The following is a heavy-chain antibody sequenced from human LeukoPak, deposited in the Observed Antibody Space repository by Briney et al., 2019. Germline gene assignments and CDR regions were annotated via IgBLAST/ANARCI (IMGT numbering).Heavy chain of an antibody. CDR3: AKTYSSGWLGDFDY. V-gene: IGHV3-23*01. Sequence: PGGSLRLSCATTGFTFSSYAMCWVRQAPGKGLEWVSSISGSDRNTYYADSVKGRFTISRDNYKNTVHLQMNRLTAEDTAVYYCAKTYSSGWLGDFDYWGQGTLVTVSS. D-gene: IGHD6-19*01. CDR2: ISGSDRNT. CDR1: GFTFSSYA. J-gene: IGHJ4*02.